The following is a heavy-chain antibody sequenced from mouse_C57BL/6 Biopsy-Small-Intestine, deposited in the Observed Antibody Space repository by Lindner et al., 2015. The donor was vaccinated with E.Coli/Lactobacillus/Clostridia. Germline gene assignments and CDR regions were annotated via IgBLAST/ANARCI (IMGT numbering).Heavy chain of an antibody. CDR2: INPNNGGT. Sequence: VQLQESGPEFVKPGASVKISCKASGYTYTDYNIDWVKQSHGQSLEWIGDINPNNGGTFFNQKFRGKATLTIDKSSNTAYMELRSLTSEDTAVYYCARGTFFDYWGQGTTLTVSS. CDR1: GYTYTDYN. J-gene: IGHJ2*01. CDR3: ARGTFFDY. V-gene: IGHV1-18*01.